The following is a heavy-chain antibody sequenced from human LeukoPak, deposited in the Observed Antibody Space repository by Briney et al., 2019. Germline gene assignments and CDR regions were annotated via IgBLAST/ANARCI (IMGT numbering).Heavy chain of an antibody. J-gene: IGHJ4*02. CDR2: ISYDGSNK. V-gene: IGHV3-30-3*01. Sequence: GGSLRLSCAASGFTFSSYAMHWVRQAPGKGLEWVAVISYDGSNKYYADSVKGRFTISRDNSKNTLYLQMNSLRAEDTAVYYCARGIAARSPRPVDYWGQGTLVTVSS. CDR1: GFTFSSYA. CDR3: ARGIAARSPRPVDY. D-gene: IGHD6-6*01.